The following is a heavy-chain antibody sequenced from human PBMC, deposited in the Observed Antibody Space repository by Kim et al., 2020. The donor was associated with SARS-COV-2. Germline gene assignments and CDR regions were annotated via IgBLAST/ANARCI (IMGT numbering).Heavy chain of an antibody. CDR2: IYSGGST. V-gene: IGHV3-53*04. D-gene: IGHD6-19*01. Sequence: GGSLRLSCAASGFTVSSNYMSWVRQAPGKGLEWVSVIYSGGSTYYADSVKGRFTISRHNSKNTLYLQMNSLRAEDTAVYYCARGGSAAVADSWLVNYYYGIDVWGQGTTVTVSS. CDR1: GFTVSSNY. J-gene: IGHJ6*02. CDR3: ARGGSAAVADSWLVNYYYGIDV.